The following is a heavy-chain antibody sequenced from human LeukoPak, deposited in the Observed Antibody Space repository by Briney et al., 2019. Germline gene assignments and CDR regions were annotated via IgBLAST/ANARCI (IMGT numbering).Heavy chain of an antibody. J-gene: IGHJ6*02. D-gene: IGHD3-9*01. CDR2: IWYDGSNK. CDR1: GFTFSSYG. Sequence: PGGSLRLSCAASGFTFSSYGMHWVRQAPGKGLEWVAVIWYDGSNKYYADSVKGRFTISRDNSKNTLYLQMNSLRAEDTAVYHCARSEAKFSKDVWGQGTTVTVSS. V-gene: IGHV3-33*01. CDR3: ARSEAKFSKDV.